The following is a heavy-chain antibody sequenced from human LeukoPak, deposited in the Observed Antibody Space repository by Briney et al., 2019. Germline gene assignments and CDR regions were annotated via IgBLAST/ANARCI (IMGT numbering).Heavy chain of an antibody. CDR2: ISAYSGNT. CDR1: GYTFTSYG. Sequence: ASVKVSCKASGYTFTSYGISWVRQAPGQGLEWMGWISAYSGNTNYAQKLQGRVTMTTDTSTSTAYMELRSLRSDDTAVYYCARVYYGSGSYRSSPEYFQHWGQGTLVTVSS. D-gene: IGHD3-10*01. V-gene: IGHV1-18*01. J-gene: IGHJ1*01. CDR3: ARVYYGSGSYRSSPEYFQH.